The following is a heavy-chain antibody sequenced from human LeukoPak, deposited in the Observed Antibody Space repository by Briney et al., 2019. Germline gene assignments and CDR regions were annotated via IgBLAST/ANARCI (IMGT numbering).Heavy chain of an antibody. V-gene: IGHV1-8*01. CDR2: MSPNSGNT. D-gene: IGHD2-2*02. J-gene: IGHJ6*02. CDR1: GYTFTSYD. CDR3: ARGQIVVVPAAIGPLRYYYYGMDV. Sequence: ASVKVSCKASGYTFTSYDINWVRQATGQGLEWMGWMSPNSGNTGYAQKFQGRVTMTRNTSISTAYMELSSLRSEDTAVYYCARGQIVVVPAAIGPLRYYYYGMDVWGQGTTVTVSS.